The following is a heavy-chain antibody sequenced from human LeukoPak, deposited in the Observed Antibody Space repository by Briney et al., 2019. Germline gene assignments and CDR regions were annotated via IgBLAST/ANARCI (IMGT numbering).Heavy chain of an antibody. CDR1: GGSISSYY. J-gene: IGHJ4*02. CDR2: IHTSGST. D-gene: IGHD6-19*01. CDR3: AGRAQTTGWSFDY. Sequence: SETLSLTCIVSGGSISSYYWSWIRQPAGKGLEWFGQIHTSGSTNYNLSLKSRVAMSVDTSKNQFSLELSSVTAADTAVYYCAGRAQTTGWSFDYWGQGALVTVSS. V-gene: IGHV4-4*07.